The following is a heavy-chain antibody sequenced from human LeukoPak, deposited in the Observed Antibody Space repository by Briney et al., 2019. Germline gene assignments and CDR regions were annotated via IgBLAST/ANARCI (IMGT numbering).Heavy chain of an antibody. V-gene: IGHV3-48*01. J-gene: IGHJ3*02. CDR3: ARDGGYSSSWPSGLDI. Sequence: GGSLRLSCAASGFTVSSNYMNWVRQAPGKGLEWVSYISSSSSTIYYADSVKGRFTISRDNAKNSLYLQMNSLRAEDTAVYYCARDGGYSSSWPSGLDIWGQGTMVTVSS. CDR1: GFTVSSNY. D-gene: IGHD6-13*01. CDR2: ISSSSSTI.